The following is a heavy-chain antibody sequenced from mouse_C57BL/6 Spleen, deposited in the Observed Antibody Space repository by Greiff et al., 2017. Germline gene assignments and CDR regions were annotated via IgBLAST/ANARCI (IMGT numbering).Heavy chain of an antibody. CDR3: ARPIVGAMDY. V-gene: IGHV1-54*01. J-gene: IGHJ4*01. Sequence: VQLQESGAELVRPGTSVKVSCKASGYAFTNYLIEWVKQRPGQGLEWIGVINPGSGGTNYNEKFKGKATLTADKSSSTAYMQLSSLTSEDSAVYFCARPIVGAMDYWGQGTSVTVSS. D-gene: IGHD2-5*01. CDR1: GYAFTNYL. CDR2: INPGSGGT.